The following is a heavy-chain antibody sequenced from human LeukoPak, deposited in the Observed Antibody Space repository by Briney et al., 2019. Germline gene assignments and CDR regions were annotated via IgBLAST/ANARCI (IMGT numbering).Heavy chain of an antibody. CDR2: ISWNSGSI. V-gene: IGHV3-9*01. Sequence: GRSLRLSCAASGFTFDDYAMHWVRQAPGKGLEWVSGISWNSGSIGYADSVKGRFTISRGNAKNSLYLQMNSLRAEDTALYYCAKDSSGWSGLFDYWGQGTLVTVSS. J-gene: IGHJ4*02. CDR3: AKDSSGWSGLFDY. D-gene: IGHD6-19*01. CDR1: GFTFDDYA.